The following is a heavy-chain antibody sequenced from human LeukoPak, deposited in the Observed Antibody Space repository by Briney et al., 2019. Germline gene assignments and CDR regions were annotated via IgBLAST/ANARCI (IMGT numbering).Heavy chain of an antibody. V-gene: IGHV1-69*04. J-gene: IGHJ3*02. D-gene: IGHD6-19*01. CDR3: AREGIAVAPDAFDI. Sequence: SVKASCKASGGTFSSYAISWVRQAPGQGLEWMGRIIPILGIANYAQKLQGRVTITADKSTSTAYMELSSLRSEDTAVYYCAREGIAVAPDAFDIWGQGTMVTVSS. CDR1: GGTFSSYA. CDR2: IIPILGIA.